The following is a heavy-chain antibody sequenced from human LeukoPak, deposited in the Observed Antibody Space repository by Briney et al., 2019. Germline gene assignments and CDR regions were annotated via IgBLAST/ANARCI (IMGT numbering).Heavy chain of an antibody. V-gene: IGHV4-59*01. J-gene: IGHJ3*02. D-gene: IGHD2-2*01. CDR2: IYYSGST. Sequence: TTSETLSLTCTVSGDSISSYYWSWIRQPPGKGLEWIGYIYYSGSTNYNPSLKSRVTISVDTSKNQFSLKLSSVTAADTAVYYCARYCSSTSCYYDAFDIWGQGTMVTVSS. CDR3: ARYCSSTSCYYDAFDI. CDR1: GDSISSYY.